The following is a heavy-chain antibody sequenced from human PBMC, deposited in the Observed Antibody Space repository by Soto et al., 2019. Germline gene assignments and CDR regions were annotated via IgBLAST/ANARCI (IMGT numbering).Heavy chain of an antibody. CDR2: IYDSGST. CDR1: GGSISSSSYY. V-gene: IGHV4-39*01. CDR3: ARHGGYCSGGSCPPGY. D-gene: IGHD2-15*01. Sequence: QLQLQESGPGLVKSSETLSLTCTVSGGSISSSSYYWGWIRQPPGKGLEWIGSIYDSGSTYYNPPPKSRVTIAVATSKKQFSLKVSSVTAADTAVYYCARHGGYCSGGSCPPGYWGQGTLVTVSS. J-gene: IGHJ4*02.